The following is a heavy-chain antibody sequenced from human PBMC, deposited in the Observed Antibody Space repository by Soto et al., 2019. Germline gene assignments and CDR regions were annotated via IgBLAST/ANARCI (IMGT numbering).Heavy chain of an antibody. CDR3: ARKKIAAHPPYMDV. V-gene: IGHV3-21*01. CDR2: ISSSSSYI. D-gene: IGHD6-13*01. Sequence: KSGGSLRLSCAASGFTFSSYSMNWVRQAPGKGLEWVSSISSSSSYIYYADSVKGRFTISRDNAKNSLYLQMNSLRAEDTAVYYCARKKIAAHPPYMDVWGKGTTVTVSS. CDR1: GFTFSSYS. J-gene: IGHJ6*03.